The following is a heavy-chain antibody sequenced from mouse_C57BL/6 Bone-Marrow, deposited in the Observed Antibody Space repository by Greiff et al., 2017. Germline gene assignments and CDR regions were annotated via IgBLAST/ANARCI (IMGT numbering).Heavy chain of an antibody. D-gene: IGHD1-2*01. J-gene: IGHJ2*01. V-gene: IGHV5-6*01. Sequence: EVQLVESGGDLVKPGGSLKLSCAASGFTFSSYGMSWVRQTPDTRLAWVATISSGGSYNYYPDSVKGRFPISRNNAKNTLYLQMSSLKSKYTAMYYFARHSLGHYCDDWGQGTTRTVSS. CDR3: ARHSLGHYCDD. CDR1: GFTFSSYG. CDR2: ISSGGSYN.